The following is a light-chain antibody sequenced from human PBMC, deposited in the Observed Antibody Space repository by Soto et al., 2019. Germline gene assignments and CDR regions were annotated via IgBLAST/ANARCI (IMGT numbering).Light chain of an antibody. CDR2: WAS. V-gene: IGKV4-1*01. J-gene: IGKJ2*01. CDR3: QQYYSPPYT. CDR1: QSLLEGSNNKDY. Sequence: DIVMTQSPDSLTVSLCERATINCKSSQSLLEGSNNKDYLAWYQQKPGQPPKLVIYWASTRESGVPDRYSGSGSGTDFTLTISSLQAEDVAVYYCQQYYSPPYTFGQGTKVDIK.